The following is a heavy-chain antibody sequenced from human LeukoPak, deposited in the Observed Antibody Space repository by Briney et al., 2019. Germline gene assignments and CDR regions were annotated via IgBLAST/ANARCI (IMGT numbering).Heavy chain of an antibody. CDR2: IRYDGSNK. CDR1: GFTFSSYG. Sequence: GGSLRLSCAASGFTFSSYGMHWVRQAPGKGLEWVAFIRYDGSNKYYADSVEGRFTISRDNSKNTLYLQMNSLRAEDTAVYYCANGRDDSSGYRLDYWGQGTLVTVSS. CDR3: ANGRDDSSGYRLDY. V-gene: IGHV3-30*02. J-gene: IGHJ4*02. D-gene: IGHD3-22*01.